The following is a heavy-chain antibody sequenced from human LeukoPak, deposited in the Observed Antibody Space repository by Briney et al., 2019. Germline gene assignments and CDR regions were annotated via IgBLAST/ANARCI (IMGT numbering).Heavy chain of an antibody. V-gene: IGHV1-46*01. CDR1: GYTFTSYY. CDR2: INPSGGST. Sequence: ASVKVSCKASGYTFTSYYMHWVRQAPGQGLEWMGIINPSGGSTSYAQKFQGRVTMIRDTSTSTVYMELSSLRSEDTAVYYCAREGLGNLTVAGLAFDIWGQGTMVTVSS. D-gene: IGHD6-19*01. CDR3: AREGLGNLTVAGLAFDI. J-gene: IGHJ3*02.